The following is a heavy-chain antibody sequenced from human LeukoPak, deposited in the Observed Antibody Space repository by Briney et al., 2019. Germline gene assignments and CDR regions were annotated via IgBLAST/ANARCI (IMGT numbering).Heavy chain of an antibody. Sequence: GGSLRLSCAASGFTFSNYGMHWVRQAPGKGLEWVAVLSYDGSNEYYADSVKGRFTISRDNSKNTLYLQMNSLRAEDTAVYSCAKIRLPYSSYWLFDYWGQGTLVTVSS. CDR3: AKIRLPYSSYWLFDY. V-gene: IGHV3-30*18. CDR1: GFTFSNYG. J-gene: IGHJ4*02. CDR2: LSYDGSNE. D-gene: IGHD6-19*01.